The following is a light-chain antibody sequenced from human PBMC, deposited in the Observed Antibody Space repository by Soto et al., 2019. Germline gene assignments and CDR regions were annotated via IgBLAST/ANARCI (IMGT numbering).Light chain of an antibody. CDR2: DAS. V-gene: IGKV3-11*01. Sequence: IVLTQSPATLSLSPGERGTLSCRASQSVSSYLAWYQQKPGQAPRLLIYDASNRATGIPARFSGSGSGTDFTLTISSLEPEDFAVYYCQQYGSSPITFGQGTRLEIK. J-gene: IGKJ5*01. CDR1: QSVSSY. CDR3: QQYGSSPIT.